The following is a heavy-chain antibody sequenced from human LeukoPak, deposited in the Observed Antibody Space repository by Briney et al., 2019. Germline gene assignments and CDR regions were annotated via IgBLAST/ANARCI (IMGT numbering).Heavy chain of an antibody. V-gene: IGHV3-15*01. D-gene: IGHD6-13*01. Sequence: GGSLRLSCAASGFTFSNAWMSWVRQAPGKGLEWVGRIKSKTDGGTTDYAAPVKGRFTISRDDSKNTLYLQMNSLKTEDTAVYYCTTAAWAAAGPVTNWYFDLWGRGTLVTV. CDR1: GFTFSNAW. J-gene: IGHJ2*01. CDR3: TTAAWAAAGPVTNWYFDL. CDR2: IKSKTDGGTT.